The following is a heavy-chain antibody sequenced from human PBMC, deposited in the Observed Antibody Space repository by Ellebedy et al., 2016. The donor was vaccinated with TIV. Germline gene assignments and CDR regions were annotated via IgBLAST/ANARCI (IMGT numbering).Heavy chain of an antibody. CDR2: TIAIFGTA. D-gene: IGHD6-13*01. V-gene: IGHV1-69*13. CDR1: GGTFSSYS. Sequence: AASVKVSCKASGGTFSSYSISRVPLAPGQRLEWPGVTIAIFGTANYAQKVQGRVTITADESTSTAYMELSSLRSEDTAVYYCARDRVISGYSSSWWSSRGSEAFDIWGQGTMVTVSS. CDR3: ARDRVISGYSSSWWSSRGSEAFDI. J-gene: IGHJ3*02.